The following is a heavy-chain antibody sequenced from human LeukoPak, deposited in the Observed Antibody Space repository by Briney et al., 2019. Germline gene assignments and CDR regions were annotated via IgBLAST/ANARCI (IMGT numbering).Heavy chain of an antibody. CDR2: IYYRGST. V-gene: IGHV4-39*07. D-gene: IGHD5-12*01. Sequence: RTSETLSLTCNVSGGSISSNSYYWGWIRQPPGKGLEWIGSIYYRGSTYYNSSLKSRVTISVDTSKNQFSLKLSSVTAADTAVYYCARRVATINAVFDYWGQGTLVTVSS. CDR1: GGSISSNSYY. CDR3: ARRVATINAVFDY. J-gene: IGHJ4*02.